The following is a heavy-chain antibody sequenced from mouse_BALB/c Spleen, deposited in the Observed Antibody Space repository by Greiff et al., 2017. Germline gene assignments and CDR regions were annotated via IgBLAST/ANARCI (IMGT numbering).Heavy chain of an antibody. CDR1: GYAFTNYL. V-gene: IGHV1-54*01. J-gene: IGHJ3*01. D-gene: IGHD1-1*01. CDR2: INPGSGGT. Sequence: QVQLQQSGAELVRPGTSVKVSCKASGYAFTNYLIEWVKQRPGQGLEWIGVINPGSGGTNYNEKFKGKATLTADKSSSTAYMQLSSLTSDDSAVYFCAREGLLRGWFAYWGQGTLVTVSA. CDR3: AREGLLRGWFAY.